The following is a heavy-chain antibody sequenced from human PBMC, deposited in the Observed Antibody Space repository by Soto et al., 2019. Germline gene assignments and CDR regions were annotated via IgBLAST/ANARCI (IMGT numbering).Heavy chain of an antibody. CDR2: MQPSSGRT. CDR1: GYSFTSLD. CDR3: ARGVTAGVDY. Sequence: QVQLVKSGAEVREPGASVKVSCKAYGYSFTSLDINWVRQSTGQGLEWMGWMQPSSGRTGYAQKFQGRVTMTRDTSINTAYMELSSLTSDDTAFYYCARGVTAGVDYWGQGTLVTVSS. J-gene: IGHJ4*02. V-gene: IGHV1-8*01. D-gene: IGHD1-26*01.